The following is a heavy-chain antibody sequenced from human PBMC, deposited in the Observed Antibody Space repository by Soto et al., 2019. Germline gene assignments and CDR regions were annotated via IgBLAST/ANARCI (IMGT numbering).Heavy chain of an antibody. Sequence: GGSLRLSCSASGFTFSSYAMHWVRQAPGKGLEYVSAISSNGGSTYYADSVKGRFTISRDNSKNTLYLQMSGLRAEDTAVYYCVKDSLSMIVVVGAFDIWGQGTMVTVSS. D-gene: IGHD3-22*01. CDR2: ISSNGGST. CDR3: VKDSLSMIVVVGAFDI. CDR1: GFTFSSYA. V-gene: IGHV3-64D*08. J-gene: IGHJ3*02.